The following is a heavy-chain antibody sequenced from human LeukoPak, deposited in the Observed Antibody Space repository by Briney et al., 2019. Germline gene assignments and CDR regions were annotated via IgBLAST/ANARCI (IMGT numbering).Heavy chain of an antibody. Sequence: GGSLRLSCAASGFTFSSYWMSWVHQAPGKGLEWVANIKQDGSEKYYVDSVKGRFTISRDNAKNSLYLQMNSRRAEDTAVYYCARDGHYYIWGSYLNWGQGTLVTVSS. D-gene: IGHD3-16*02. V-gene: IGHV3-7*01. CDR2: IKQDGSEK. CDR1: GFTFSSYW. J-gene: IGHJ4*02. CDR3: ARDGHYYIWGSYLN.